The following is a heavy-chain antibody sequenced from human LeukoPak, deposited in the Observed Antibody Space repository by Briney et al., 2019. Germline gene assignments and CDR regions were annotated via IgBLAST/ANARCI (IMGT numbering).Heavy chain of an antibody. CDR1: GFTFSSYA. CDR2: ISASGGST. Sequence: GGSLRLSCAASGFTFSSYAMTWVRQAPGKGLEWVSAISASGGSTYYADSVKGRYTISRDNSKNTLYLQMNSLRAEDTAVYYCAKHTLFGALVPDAFDIWGQGTMVTVSS. D-gene: IGHD3-9*01. V-gene: IGHV3-23*01. J-gene: IGHJ3*02. CDR3: AKHTLFGALVPDAFDI.